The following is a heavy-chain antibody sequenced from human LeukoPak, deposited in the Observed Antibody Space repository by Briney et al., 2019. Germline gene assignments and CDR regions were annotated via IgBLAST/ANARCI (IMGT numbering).Heavy chain of an antibody. CDR1: GFTFSSYG. CDR3: AKSMWGVVVVPSAIPVDAFDI. Sequence: GMSLRLFCAVSGFTFSSYGMHWVRHAPGKGLEGVAVISYDGSNKYYADAGKGRFTISRDNSKNTLYLQMNSLRAEDTAVYYCAKSMWGVVVVPSAIPVDAFDIWGQGTMVTVSS. J-gene: IGHJ3*02. CDR2: ISYDGSNK. V-gene: IGHV3-30*18. D-gene: IGHD2-2*02.